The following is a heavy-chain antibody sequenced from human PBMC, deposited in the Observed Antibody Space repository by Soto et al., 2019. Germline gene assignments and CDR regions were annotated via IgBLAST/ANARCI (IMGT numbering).Heavy chain of an antibody. CDR2: ISYDGSNK. CDR3: ARDLSIAAAIDY. J-gene: IGHJ4*02. D-gene: IGHD6-13*01. V-gene: IGHV3-30-3*01. Sequence: GGSLRLSCAASGLTFSSYAMHWVRQAPGKGLEWVAVISYDGSNKYYADSVKGRFTISRDNSKNTLYLQMNSLRAEDTAVYYCARDLSIAAAIDYSGQGTLVTVSS. CDR1: GLTFSSYA.